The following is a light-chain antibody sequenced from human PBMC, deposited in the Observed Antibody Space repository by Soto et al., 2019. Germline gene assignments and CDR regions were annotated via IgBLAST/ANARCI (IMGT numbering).Light chain of an antibody. V-gene: IGKV1-6*01. CDR1: QAIRTD. J-gene: IGKJ1*01. CDR3: LQEYNHPRT. CDR2: AAS. Sequence: AIQVTQSPSSLSASVGDRVTITCRASQAIRTDLGWYQQKPGKAPKLLIFAASNLHSGVPSRFSGSGSGTDFTLTINNLQAEDFATYYCLQEYNHPRTFGQGTKVEL.